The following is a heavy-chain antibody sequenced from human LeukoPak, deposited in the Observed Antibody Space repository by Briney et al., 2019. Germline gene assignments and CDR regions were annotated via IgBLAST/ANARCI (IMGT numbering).Heavy chain of an antibody. D-gene: IGHD6-13*01. Sequence: GGSLRLSCAASGFTFSSNGMHWVRQAPGKGLEWVAVISYDGSDKYYADSVKGRFTISRDNSKNTLYLQMNSLRAEDTAVYYCAKAQAGIAAAGWGAAFDIWGQGTMVTVSS. J-gene: IGHJ3*02. CDR2: ISYDGSDK. CDR1: GFTFSSNG. V-gene: IGHV3-30*18. CDR3: AKAQAGIAAAGWGAAFDI.